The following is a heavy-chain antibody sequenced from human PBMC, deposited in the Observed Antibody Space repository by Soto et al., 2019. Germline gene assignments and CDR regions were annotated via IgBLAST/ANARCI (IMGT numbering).Heavy chain of an antibody. CDR2: ISSSSTI. CDR1: GFTFSSYS. Sequence: PGGSLRLSCAASGFTFSSYSMNWVRQAPGKGLEWVSYISSSSTIYYADSVKGRFTISRDNAKNSLYLQMNSLRAEDTAVYYCARADSGYAHGYYYYGMDVWGQGTTVTV. V-gene: IGHV3-48*01. D-gene: IGHD5-12*01. J-gene: IGHJ6*02. CDR3: ARADSGYAHGYYYYGMDV.